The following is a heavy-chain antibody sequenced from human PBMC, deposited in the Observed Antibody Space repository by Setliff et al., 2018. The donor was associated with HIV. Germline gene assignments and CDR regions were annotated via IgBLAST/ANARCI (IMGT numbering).Heavy chain of an antibody. V-gene: IGHV1-2*02. J-gene: IGHJ3*01. CDR1: AYSFTDYF. CDR3: GRQLSHRSIRPNPQISGCSFEDRVCSRDCV. Sequence: GASVKVSCKASAYSFTDYFIHWVRQAPGQGLEWMGWISPNNAGTRIPRTFRGRVTLTSDTSINTAYMELRGLRSDDTAMYFCGRQLSHRSIRPNPQISGCSFEDRVCSRDCVW. D-gene: IGHD6-6*01. CDR2: ISPNNAGT.